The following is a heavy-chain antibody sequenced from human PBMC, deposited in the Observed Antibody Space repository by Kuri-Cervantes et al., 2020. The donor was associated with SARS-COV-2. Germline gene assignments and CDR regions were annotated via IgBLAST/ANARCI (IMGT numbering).Heavy chain of an antibody. CDR2: INPSGGST. V-gene: IGHV1-46*01. J-gene: IGHJ5*02. CDR1: GYTFTSYY. CDR3: ARARGFGTETNWFDP. Sequence: ASVKVSCKASGYTFTSYYMHRVRQAPGQGLEWMGIINPSGGSTSYAQKFQGRVTMTRDTSTSTVYMELSSLRSEDTAVYYCARARGFGTETNWFDPWGQGTLVTVSS. D-gene: IGHD3-10*01.